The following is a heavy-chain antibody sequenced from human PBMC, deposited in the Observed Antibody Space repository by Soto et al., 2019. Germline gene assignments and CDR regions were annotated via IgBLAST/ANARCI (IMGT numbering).Heavy chain of an antibody. Sequence: PGGSLRLSCAASGFTFSDHYMDWVRQAPGKGLEWVGRTRNKANSYTTEYAASVKGRFTISRDDSKNSLYLQMSSLRAEDTAVYYCAAWPRSNWYDYWGQGTLVTVSS. CDR2: TRNKANSYTT. V-gene: IGHV3-72*01. CDR1: GFTFSDHY. CDR3: AAWPRSNWYDY. D-gene: IGHD6-13*01. J-gene: IGHJ4*02.